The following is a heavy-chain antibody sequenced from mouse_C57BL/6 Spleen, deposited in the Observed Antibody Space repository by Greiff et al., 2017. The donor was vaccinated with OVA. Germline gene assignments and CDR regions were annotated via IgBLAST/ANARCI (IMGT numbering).Heavy chain of an antibody. V-gene: IGHV5-17*01. CDR1: GFTFSDYG. CDR2: ISSGSSTI. D-gene: IGHD2-3*01. CDR3: ARGKADGYSAWFAY. J-gene: IGHJ3*01. Sequence: VHVKQSGGGLVKPGGSLKLSCAASGFTFSDYGMHWVRQAPEKGLEWVAYISSGSSTIYYADTGKGRFTISRDNAKNTLFLQMTSLRSEDTAMYYCARGKADGYSAWFAYWGQGTLVTVSA.